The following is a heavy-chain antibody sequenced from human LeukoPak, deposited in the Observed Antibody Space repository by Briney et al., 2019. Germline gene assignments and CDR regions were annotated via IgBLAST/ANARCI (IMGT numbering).Heavy chain of an antibody. CDR3: AREGIAAAGTPADY. D-gene: IGHD6-13*01. CDR2: IKQDGSEK. J-gene: IGHJ4*02. CDR1: GFTFSSYW. Sequence: GGSLRLSCAAPGFTFSSYWLSWVRRAPGKGLEWVANIKQDGSEKYYVDSVKGRFTISRDNAKNSLYLQMNSLRAEDTAVYYCAREGIAAAGTPADYWDQGTLVTVSS. V-gene: IGHV3-7*01.